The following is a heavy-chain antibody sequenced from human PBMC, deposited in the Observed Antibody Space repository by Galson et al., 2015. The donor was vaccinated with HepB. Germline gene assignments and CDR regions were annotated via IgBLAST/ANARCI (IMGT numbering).Heavy chain of an antibody. CDR1: GFRFSSYT. CDR3: AQAHGSPPC. CDR2: VSDGGHTT. Sequence: SLRLSCAASGFRFSSYTMGWVRQAPGEGLEYVSIVSDGGHTTYHADSVKGRFTISRDDSKNTLYLQMDSLRVEDTAIYYCAQAHGSPPCWGQGTLVTVSS. D-gene: IGHD3-10*01. V-gene: IGHV3-23*01. J-gene: IGHJ4*02.